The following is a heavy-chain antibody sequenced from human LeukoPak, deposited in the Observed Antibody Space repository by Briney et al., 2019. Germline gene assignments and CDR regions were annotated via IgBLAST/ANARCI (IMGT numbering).Heavy chain of an antibody. Sequence: GGSLRLSCAASGFTVSSNYMRWVRPAPAKGLEWVAVIYSGGSTYYADSVTGRFTISRDNSKNTLYLQMNSLRAEYTAVSYCARVRTYYYDSSGSSDYWGQGTLVTVSS. CDR3: ARVRTYYYDSSGSSDY. CDR1: GFTVSSNY. J-gene: IGHJ4*02. V-gene: IGHV3-66*01. D-gene: IGHD3-22*01. CDR2: IYSGGST.